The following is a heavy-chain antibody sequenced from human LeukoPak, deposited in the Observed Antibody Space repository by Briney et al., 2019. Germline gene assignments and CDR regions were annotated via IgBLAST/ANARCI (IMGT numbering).Heavy chain of an antibody. Sequence: SETLSLTCAVYGGSFSGYYWSWIRQPPGKGLEWIGEINRSGSTNYNPSLKSRVTISVDTSKNQFSLKLSSVTAADTAVYYCARPPLRRYCSGGSCPTGWFDPWGQGTLVTVSS. CDR2: INRSGST. CDR3: ARPPLRRYCSGGSCPTGWFDP. D-gene: IGHD2-15*01. J-gene: IGHJ5*02. V-gene: IGHV4-34*01. CDR1: GGSFSGYY.